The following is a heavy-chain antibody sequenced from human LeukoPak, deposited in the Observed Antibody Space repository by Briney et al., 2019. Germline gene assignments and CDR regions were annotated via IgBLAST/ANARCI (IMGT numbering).Heavy chain of an antibody. CDR2: IKQDGSEI. CDR3: ARGLSGRWFWWFGA. Sequence: GGSLRLSCAASGFTFSSYWMSWVRQAPGRGLQWVASIKQDGSEIYYVDSVKGRFSISRDNDKNSLSLQMNSLRAEDTAVYYCARGLSGRWFWWFGAWGQGTLVTVSS. J-gene: IGHJ5*02. D-gene: IGHD1-26*01. CDR1: GFTFSSYW. V-gene: IGHV3-7*04.